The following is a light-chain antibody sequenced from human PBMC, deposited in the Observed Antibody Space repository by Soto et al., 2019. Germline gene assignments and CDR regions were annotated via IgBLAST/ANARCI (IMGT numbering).Light chain of an antibody. V-gene: IGKV2-28*01. CDR2: LGS. CDR3: MQPLQSWT. Sequence: IVMTQSPLSLAVTPGEPASISCRSSQSLLHSNGYNYLDWYLQKPGQSPQLLIYLGSNRASGVPDRFSGSGSGTDFTLKISRVEAEDVGVYYCMQPLQSWTFGQGTKVDI. J-gene: IGKJ1*01. CDR1: QSLLHSNGYNY.